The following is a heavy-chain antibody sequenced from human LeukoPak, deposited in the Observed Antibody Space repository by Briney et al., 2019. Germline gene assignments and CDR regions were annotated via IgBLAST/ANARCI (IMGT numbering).Heavy chain of an antibody. V-gene: IGHV3-64*04. J-gene: IGHJ4*02. CDR2: TGSDGGST. D-gene: IGHD3-16*01. CDR1: GFTFLSYA. CDR3: ARLSRYDYVWGSYRSTFDY. Sequence: GGSLRLSGSASGFTFLSYAMHWVRQAPGKGLEYVSATGSDGGSTYYADSVKGRFTISRDNAKNSLYLQMNSLRDEDTAVYYCARLSRYDYVWGSYRSTFDYWGQGTLVTVSS.